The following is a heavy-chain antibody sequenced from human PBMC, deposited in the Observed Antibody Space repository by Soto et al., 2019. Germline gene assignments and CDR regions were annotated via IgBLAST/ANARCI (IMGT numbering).Heavy chain of an antibody. V-gene: IGHV1-2*02. Sequence: QVQLVQSGPEVKKPGASVKVSCKASGYIFTGYYINWVRQAPGQGLEWMGWINPNSGDTNYAQQFQGRVTMTTDTSISTAYLELSRLRSDDTAAYYCARPYGGTNSCHNWFDSWGQGTLFTVSS. CDR1: GYIFTGYY. CDR3: ARPYGGTNSCHNWFDS. CDR2: INPNSGDT. J-gene: IGHJ5*01. D-gene: IGHD2-15*01.